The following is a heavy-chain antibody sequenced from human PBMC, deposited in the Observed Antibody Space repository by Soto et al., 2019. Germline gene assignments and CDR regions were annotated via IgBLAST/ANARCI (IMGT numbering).Heavy chain of an antibody. V-gene: IGHV1-69*01. D-gene: IGHD6-6*01. CDR2: IIPIFGTA. CDR1: GGTFSSYA. J-gene: IGHJ6*02. CDR3: ARDQSIAARPYYYYYYGMDV. Sequence: QVQLVQSGAEVKKPGPSVKVSCKASGGTFSSYAISWVRQAPGQGLEWMGGIIPIFGTANYAQKFQGRVTITADESTSTAYMELSSLRSEDTAVYYCARDQSIAARPYYYYYYGMDVWGQGTTVTVSS.